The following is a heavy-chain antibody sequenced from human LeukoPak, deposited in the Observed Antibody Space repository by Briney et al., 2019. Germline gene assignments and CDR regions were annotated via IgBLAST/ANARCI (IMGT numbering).Heavy chain of an antibody. V-gene: IGHV3-23*01. CDR1: GFTFSSYA. CDR3: AKFTAATVYYYYYMDV. Sequence: GGSLRLSCAASGFTFSSYAMSWVRQAPGKGLEWVSAISGSGGSTYYADSVKGRFTISRDNSKNTLYLQMNSLRAEDTAVYYCAKFTAATVYYYYYMDVWGKGTTVTVSS. CDR2: ISGSGGST. J-gene: IGHJ6*03. D-gene: IGHD6-25*01.